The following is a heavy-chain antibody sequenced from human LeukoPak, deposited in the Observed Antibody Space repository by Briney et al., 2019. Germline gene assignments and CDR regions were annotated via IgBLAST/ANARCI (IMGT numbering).Heavy chain of an antibody. CDR1: GYTFTGYY. CDR3: ARGGSGYYNDH. CDR2: INPNSGGT. D-gene: IGHD3-22*01. Sequence: GASVKVSCKASGYTFTGYYIHWVRQAPGQGLEWMGWINPNSGGTNYAEKFQGRVTMTRDTSISTAYMELRSLRSDDTAVYYCARGGSGYYNDHWGQGTLVTVSS. V-gene: IGHV1-2*02. J-gene: IGHJ4*02.